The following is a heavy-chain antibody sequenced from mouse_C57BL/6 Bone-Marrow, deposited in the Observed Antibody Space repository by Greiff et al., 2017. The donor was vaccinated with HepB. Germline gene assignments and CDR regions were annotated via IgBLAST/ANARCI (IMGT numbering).Heavy chain of an antibody. CDR1: GYTFTSYW. D-gene: IGHD1-1*01. V-gene: IGHV1-59*01. CDR2: IDPSDSYT. CDR3: ARRVYGSTDDYFDY. Sequence: QVQLQQPGAELVRPGTSVKLSCKASGYTFTSYWMHWVKQRPGQGLEWIGVIDPSDSYTNYNQKFKGKATLTVDTSSSTAYMQLSSLTSEDSAVYYCARRVYGSTDDYFDYWGQGTTLTVSS. J-gene: IGHJ2*01.